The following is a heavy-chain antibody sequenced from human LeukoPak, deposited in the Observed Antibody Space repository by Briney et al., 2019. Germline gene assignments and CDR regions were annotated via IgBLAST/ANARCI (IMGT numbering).Heavy chain of an antibody. CDR2: ILYDASNQ. J-gene: IGHJ6*02. Sequence: HPGGSLRLSCAASGFSFSSYAMHWVRQAPGKGLEWVALILYDASNQYYADSVKGRFTISRDYSKNTVYLQVNSLRAEDTAEYYCARETDGLDVWGQGTTVTVSS. CDR3: ARETDGLDV. CDR1: GFSFSSYA. V-gene: IGHV3-30-3*01. D-gene: IGHD1-1*01.